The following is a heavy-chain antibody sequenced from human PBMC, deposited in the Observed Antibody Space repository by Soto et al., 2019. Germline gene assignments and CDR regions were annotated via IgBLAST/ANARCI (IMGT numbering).Heavy chain of an antibody. D-gene: IGHD1-1*01. CDR3: ARAHSGTTPDWFDP. V-gene: IGHV3-21*01. CDR1: GFTFSSYS. CDR2: ISSSSSYI. J-gene: IGHJ5*02. Sequence: PGGSLRLSCAASGFTFSSYSMNWVRQAPGKGLAWVSSISSSSSYIYYADSVKGRFTISRDNAKNSLYLQMNSLRAEDTAVYYCARAHSGTTPDWFDPWGQGTLVTVSS.